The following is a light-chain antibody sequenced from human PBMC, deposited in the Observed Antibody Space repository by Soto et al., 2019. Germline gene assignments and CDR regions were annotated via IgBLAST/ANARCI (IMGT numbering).Light chain of an antibody. CDR2: LNSNGSH. J-gene: IGLJ3*02. CDR3: QTCGTGPWV. CDR1: SGHSSTA. Sequence: QSVLTQSPSASASLGDSVKLTCSLSSGHSSTAIVWHQQQPEKGPRYLMKLNSNGSHTKGDGIPDRSSGSSSGAERYLTISSLQSEDEAAYYCQTCGTGPWVFGGGTKLTVL. V-gene: IGLV4-69*01.